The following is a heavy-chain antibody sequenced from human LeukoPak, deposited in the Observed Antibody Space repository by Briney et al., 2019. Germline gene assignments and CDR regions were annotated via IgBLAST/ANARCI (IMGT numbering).Heavy chain of an antibody. CDR2: IHYSGST. J-gene: IGHJ5*02. V-gene: IGHV4-59*08. Sequence: PSETLSLTCTVSGGSISSYYWSWIRQPPGKGLEWIGYIHYSGSTNYNPSLKSRVTISVDTSKNQFSLKLSSVTAADTAVYYCARHLAGTTENWFDPWGQGTLVTVSS. CDR1: GGSISSYY. CDR3: ARHLAGTTENWFDP. D-gene: IGHD1-1*01.